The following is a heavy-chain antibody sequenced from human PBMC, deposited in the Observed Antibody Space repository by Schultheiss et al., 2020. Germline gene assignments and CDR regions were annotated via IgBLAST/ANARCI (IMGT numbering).Heavy chain of an antibody. CDR1: GGSISSSSYY. Sequence: SETLSLTCTVSGGSISSSSYYWGWIRQPPGKGLEWIGSIYYSGSTYYNPSLKSRVTISVDTSKNQFSLNLSYVTAADTAVYYCARPLVRSVWGVIVYGMDVWGQGTTVTVAS. CDR3: ARPLVRSVWGVIVYGMDV. CDR2: IYYSGST. D-gene: IGHD3-10*01. V-gene: IGHV4-39*01. J-gene: IGHJ6*02.